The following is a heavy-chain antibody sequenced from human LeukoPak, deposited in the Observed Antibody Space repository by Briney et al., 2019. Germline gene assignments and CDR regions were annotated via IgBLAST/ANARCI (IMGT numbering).Heavy chain of an antibody. V-gene: IGHV4-39*01. Sequence: SETLSLTSTVPGVSISSSSYCWGWIRQHPGKGLEWIGSIYYSGSTYYNPSLKSRDTISVDTSKNQFSLKLSSVNDAVTAVYCCGRRPAAGNYFDSWGQGTLVTVSS. CDR2: IYYSGST. D-gene: IGHD6-13*01. J-gene: IGHJ4*02. CDR3: GRRPAAGNYFDS. CDR1: GVSISSSSYC.